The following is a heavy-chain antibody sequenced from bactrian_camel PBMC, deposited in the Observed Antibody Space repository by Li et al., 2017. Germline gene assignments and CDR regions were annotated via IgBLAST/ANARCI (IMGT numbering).Heavy chain of an antibody. CDR1: QWPYTSAC. Sequence: HVQLVESGGGSVQVGGSRNLSCVVSQWPYTSACVGWFRQSPGKEREKVAHIYTRPGITQYSDSVKGRFTISHDAAKNTLYLQMNSLKPEDTAMYYCASSYYACAGLSPPRPQRFGDWGQGTQVTVS. J-gene: IGHJ4*01. CDR2: IYTRPGIT. V-gene: IGHV3S68*01. CDR3: ASSYYACAGLSPPRPQRFGD. D-gene: IGHD2*01.